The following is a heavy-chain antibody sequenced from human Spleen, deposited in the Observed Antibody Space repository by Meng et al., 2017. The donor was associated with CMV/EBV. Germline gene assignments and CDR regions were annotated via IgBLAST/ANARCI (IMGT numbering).Heavy chain of an antibody. CDR1: GYTFISYD. J-gene: IGHJ4*02. V-gene: IGHV1-24*01. CDR3: ATYYYDGSGLFLLDY. CDR2: IDPEDGET. D-gene: IGHD3-22*01. Sequence: ASVKVSCKASGYTFISYDINWVRQAPGKGLEWMGGIDPEDGETVYAQKFQGRVTMTEDTSTDTDYMHLSSLRPEDTAVYYCATYYYDGSGLFLLDYWGQGTLVTVSS.